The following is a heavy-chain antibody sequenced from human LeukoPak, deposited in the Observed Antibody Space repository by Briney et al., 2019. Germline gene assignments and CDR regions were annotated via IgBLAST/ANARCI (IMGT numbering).Heavy chain of an antibody. Sequence: GGSLRLSCAASGFTFSSYWMHWVRQAPGKGLVWVSRINSDGSSTSCADSVKGRFTISRDNAKNTLYLQMNSLRAEDTAVYYCARDSLEGDYYYYGMDVWGQGTTVTVSS. CDR1: GFTFSSYW. CDR2: INSDGSST. V-gene: IGHV3-74*01. J-gene: IGHJ6*02. CDR3: ARDSLEGDYYYYGMDV.